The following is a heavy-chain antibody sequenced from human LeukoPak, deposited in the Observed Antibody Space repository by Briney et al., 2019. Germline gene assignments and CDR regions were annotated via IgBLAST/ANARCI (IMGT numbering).Heavy chain of an antibody. J-gene: IGHJ6*02. CDR2: TYYRSRWHN. D-gene: IGHD2-15*01. CDR1: GDRVSSNSVA. CDR3: ARVDCSGGSCYYYGMDV. V-gene: IGHV6-1*01. Sequence: SQTLSLTCAISGDRVSSNSVAWNWIRQSPSRGLEWLGRTYYRSRWHNDYAVSVKSRITINPDTSKNQFSLQLNSVTPEGTAVYYCARVDCSGGSCYYYGMDVWGQGTTVTVSS.